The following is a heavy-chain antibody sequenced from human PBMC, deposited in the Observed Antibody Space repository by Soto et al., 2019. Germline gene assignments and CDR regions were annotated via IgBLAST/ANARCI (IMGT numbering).Heavy chain of an antibody. J-gene: IGHJ4*02. D-gene: IGHD3-10*01. V-gene: IGHV3-23*01. CDR2: ISGSGYST. CDR1: GFTFTNHA. Sequence: GGSLRLSCAASGFTFTNHAMSWVRQAPGKGLEWVSTISGSGYSTYYADSVKGRFTVSRDNSANTLNLQMNSLRVEDTAVYYCAPCAFIIDDSGSYYRYWGQGTLVTVSS. CDR3: APCAFIIDDSGSYYRY.